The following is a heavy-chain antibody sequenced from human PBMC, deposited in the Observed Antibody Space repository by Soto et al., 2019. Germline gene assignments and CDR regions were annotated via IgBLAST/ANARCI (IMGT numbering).Heavy chain of an antibody. V-gene: IGHV3-33*01. D-gene: IGHD3-22*01. CDR2: IWYDGINK. J-gene: IGHJ4*02. CDR3: ARESDYYDSSGYPKPFDS. Sequence: GGSLRLSCAASGFTFSSFVMHWVRQAPGKGLEWVALIWYDGINKDYADSVKGRFTISRDNSKSTLYLQMNSLRAEDTAVYYCARESDYYDSSGYPKPFDSWGQGTMVTVSS. CDR1: GFTFSSFV.